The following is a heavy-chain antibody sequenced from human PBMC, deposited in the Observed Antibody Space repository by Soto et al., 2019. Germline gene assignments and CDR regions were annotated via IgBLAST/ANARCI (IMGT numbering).Heavy chain of an antibody. D-gene: IGHD1-26*01. CDR1: GFTFRTYG. CDR2: IWYDASNK. J-gene: IGHJ4*02. CDR3: ARGRVDGGELDL. V-gene: IGHV3-33*01. Sequence: VQLGESGGGVVQPGRSLRLSCAASGFTFRTYGMYWVRQAPGKGLEWVAGIWYDASNKYYADSVKGRFTISRDNSENTLYLQMNSLRAEDTAVYYCARGRVDGGELDLWGQGTLVTVSS.